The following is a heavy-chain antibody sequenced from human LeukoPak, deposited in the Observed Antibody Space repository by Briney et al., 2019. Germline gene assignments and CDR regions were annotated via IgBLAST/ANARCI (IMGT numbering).Heavy chain of an antibody. CDR2: IYPGDCDT. V-gene: IGHV5-51*01. Sequence: GAPLKIPCKGSGYIFTHYWVGWGRQLPGKGLEGMGVIYPGDCDTRYSPSFEGQVTISADKSISTAYLQWSSLRASDTAVYYCARAMVRGVLTTYLDYWGQGTLVTVSS. D-gene: IGHD3-10*01. CDR1: GYIFTHYW. CDR3: ARAMVRGVLTTYLDY. J-gene: IGHJ4*02.